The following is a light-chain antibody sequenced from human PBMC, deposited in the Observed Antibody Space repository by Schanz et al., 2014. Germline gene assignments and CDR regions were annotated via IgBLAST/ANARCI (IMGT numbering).Light chain of an antibody. CDR3: CSYAGSDSWV. V-gene: IGLV2-23*02. CDR1: SSDVGSYNL. Sequence: QSALTQPASVSGSPGQSITISCTGTSSDVGSYNLVSWYQQHPGKAPKLMIYDVSNRPSGVSNRFSGSKSGNTASLTISGLQAEDEAGYYCCSYAGSDSWVFGGGTKLTVL. CDR2: DVS. J-gene: IGLJ2*01.